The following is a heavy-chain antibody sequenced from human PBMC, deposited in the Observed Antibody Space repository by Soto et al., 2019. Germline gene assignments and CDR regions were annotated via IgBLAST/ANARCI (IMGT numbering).Heavy chain of an antibody. V-gene: IGHV1-2*04. D-gene: IGHD3-16*02. CDR3: AREEADDYIWGSYRSYFDY. J-gene: IGHJ4*02. CDR1: GYTFTGYY. Sequence: ASVKVSCKASGYTFTGYYMHWVRQAPGQGLEWMGWINPNSGGTNYAQKFQGWVTMTRDTSISTAYMELSRLSSDDTAVYYCAREEADDYIWGSYRSYFDYWGQGTLVTVSS. CDR2: INPNSGGT.